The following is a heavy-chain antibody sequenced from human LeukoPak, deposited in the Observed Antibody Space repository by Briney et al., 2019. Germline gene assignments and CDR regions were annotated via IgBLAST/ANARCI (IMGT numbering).Heavy chain of an antibody. CDR2: ISSTGGTI. V-gene: IGHV3-48*01. D-gene: IGHD2-15*01. J-gene: IGHJ3*02. CDR1: GFTFRNYL. CDR3: ARGYSRAAFDI. Sequence: GGSLRLSCAASGFTFRNYLMNWVRQAPGKGLEWVSFISSTGGTIYYADSVKGRFTVSRDDGKNSLLLQMNSLRAENTALYYCARGYSRAAFDIWGQGTVVAVSS.